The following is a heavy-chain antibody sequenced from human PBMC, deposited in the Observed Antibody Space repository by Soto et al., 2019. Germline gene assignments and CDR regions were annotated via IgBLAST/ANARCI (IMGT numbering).Heavy chain of an antibody. V-gene: IGHV3-73*01. CDR2: IRSKANSYAT. J-gene: IGHJ6*03. D-gene: IGHD3-10*01. CDR1: GFTFSGSA. Sequence: EVQVVESGGGLVQPGGSLKLSCAASGFTFSGSAMHWVRQASGKGLEWVGRIRSKANSYATAYAASVKGRFTISRDDSKNTAYLQMNSLKTEDTAVYYCTRHFGSGHRRYYYYYMDVWGKGTTVTVSS. CDR3: TRHFGSGHRRYYYYYMDV.